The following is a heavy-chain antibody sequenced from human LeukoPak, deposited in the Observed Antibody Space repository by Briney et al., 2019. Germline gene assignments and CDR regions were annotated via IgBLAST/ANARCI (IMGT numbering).Heavy chain of an antibody. J-gene: IGHJ5*02. CDR2: VNPKSGGT. CDR3: ARSLLDSRGWFDP. Sequence: GASVKVSCKASGYTFSDYYVFWLRQAPGQGPEWMGWVNPKSGGTQYVQKFRGRVTMTRDTSMTTAYMELSNLTSDDTAVYYCARSLLDSRGWFDPWGQGTLVTVSS. V-gene: IGHV1-2*02. CDR1: GYTFSDYY. D-gene: IGHD3-3*01.